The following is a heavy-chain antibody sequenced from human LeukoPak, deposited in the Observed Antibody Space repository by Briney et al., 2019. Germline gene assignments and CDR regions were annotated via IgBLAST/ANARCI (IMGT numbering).Heavy chain of an antibody. CDR2: ISTSGRAT. CDR3: AKARGSSVYEQFDY. Sequence: PGGSLRLSCAASGFAFSTYAMTCVRQAPEKGLQWVSTISTSGRATYYADSVEGRFTISRDNSKNTLYLQMNSLRADDTAVYYCAKARGSSVYEQFDYWGQGTQVTVSP. D-gene: IGHD5/OR15-5a*01. V-gene: IGHV3-23*01. J-gene: IGHJ4*02. CDR1: GFAFSTYA.